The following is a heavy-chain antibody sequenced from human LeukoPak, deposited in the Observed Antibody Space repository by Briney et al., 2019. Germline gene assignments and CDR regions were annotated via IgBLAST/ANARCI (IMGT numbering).Heavy chain of an antibody. J-gene: IGHJ4*02. D-gene: IGHD3-3*01. Sequence: PGGSLRLSCAASGFTFSSYAMHWVRQAPGKGLEWVAVISYDGSNKYYADSVKGRFTISRDNSKNTLYLQMNSLRAEDTAVYYCARPYYDFWSGTLGTDYWGQGTLVTVSS. CDR1: GFTFSSYA. CDR3: ARPYYDFWSGTLGTDY. V-gene: IGHV3-30-3*01. CDR2: ISYDGSNK.